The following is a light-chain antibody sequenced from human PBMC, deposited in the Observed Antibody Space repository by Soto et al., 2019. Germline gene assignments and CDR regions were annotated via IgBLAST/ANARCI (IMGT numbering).Light chain of an antibody. V-gene: IGLV2-14*01. J-gene: IGLJ2*01. CDR3: SSYTSSSTGVV. Sequence: QSALTQPASVSGSPGQSLTISCTGTSRDVGGYNYVSWYQQHPGKAPKLMIYEVSNRPSGVSNRFSGSKSGNTASLTISGLQAEDEADYYCSSYTSSSTGVVFGGGTKLTVL. CDR2: EVS. CDR1: SRDVGGYNY.